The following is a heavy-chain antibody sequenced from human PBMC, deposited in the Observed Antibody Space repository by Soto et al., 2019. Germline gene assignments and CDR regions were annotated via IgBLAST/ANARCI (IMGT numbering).Heavy chain of an antibody. Sequence: SETLSLTCAVYGGSFSGYYWSWIRQPPGKGLEWIGEINHSGSTNYNPSLKSRVTISVDTSKNQFSLKLSSVTAADTAVYYCARDASIAAAGKGSFDYWGQGTLVTVSS. D-gene: IGHD6-13*01. J-gene: IGHJ4*02. V-gene: IGHV4-34*01. CDR2: INHSGST. CDR3: ARDASIAAAGKGSFDY. CDR1: GGSFSGYY.